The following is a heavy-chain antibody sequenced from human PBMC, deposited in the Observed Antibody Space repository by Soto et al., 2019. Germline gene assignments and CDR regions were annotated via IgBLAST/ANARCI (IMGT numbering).Heavy chain of an antibody. CDR3: ARVLGSTMVRVGHYYYYGMDV. Sequence: ASETLSLTCTVSGGSISSYYWSWIRQPPGKGLEWIGYIYYSGSTNYNPSLKSRVTISVDTSKNQFSLKLSSVTAADTAVYYCARVLGSTMVRVGHYYYYGMDVWGQGTTVTVSS. CDR2: IYYSGST. CDR1: GGSISSYY. V-gene: IGHV4-59*01. J-gene: IGHJ6*02. D-gene: IGHD3-10*01.